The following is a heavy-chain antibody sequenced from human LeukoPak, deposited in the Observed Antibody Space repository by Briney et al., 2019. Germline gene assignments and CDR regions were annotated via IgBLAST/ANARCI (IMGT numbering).Heavy chain of an antibody. CDR2: IYYSGST. J-gene: IGHJ6*03. V-gene: IGHV4-59*01. CDR1: GGSISSYY. D-gene: IGHD1-14*01. CDR3: ARGGKTITYYYYYYMDV. Sequence: SETLSLTCTVSGGSISSYYWSWIRQPPGKGLEWIGYIYYSGSTNYSPSLKSRVTISVDTSKNQFSLKLSSVTAADTAVYYCARGGKTITYYYYYYMDVWGKGTTVTVSS.